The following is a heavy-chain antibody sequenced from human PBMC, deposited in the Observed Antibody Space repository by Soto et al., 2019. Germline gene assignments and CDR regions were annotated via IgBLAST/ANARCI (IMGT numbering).Heavy chain of an antibody. Sequence: QVQLVESGGGVVQPGRSLRLSCAASGFTFSSYAMHWVRQAPGKGLEWVAVISYDGSNKYYADSVKGRFTISRDNSKNTLYLQKNSLKAEDTAVYYCARPNKHYYYYGMDVWGQGTKVNVSS. V-gene: IGHV3-30-3*01. CDR3: ARPNKHYYYYGMDV. D-gene: IGHD7-27*01. CDR1: GFTFSSYA. CDR2: ISYDGSNK. J-gene: IGHJ6*02.